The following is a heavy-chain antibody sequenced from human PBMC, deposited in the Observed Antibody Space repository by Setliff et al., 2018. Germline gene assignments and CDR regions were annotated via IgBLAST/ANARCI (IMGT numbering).Heavy chain of an antibody. CDR1: GESFSGYF. J-gene: IGHJ4*02. CDR2: ISHSGNT. D-gene: IGHD2-15*01. CDR3: ARGLNSDSWTFAY. Sequence: PSETLSLTCAVYGESFSGYFWSWIRQTPEKGLEWIGEISHSGNTNYNPSFKSRVTISIDTSKNQFSLKVNSVAAADTAIYYCARGLNSDSWTFAYWGQGSLVTVSS. V-gene: IGHV4-34*01.